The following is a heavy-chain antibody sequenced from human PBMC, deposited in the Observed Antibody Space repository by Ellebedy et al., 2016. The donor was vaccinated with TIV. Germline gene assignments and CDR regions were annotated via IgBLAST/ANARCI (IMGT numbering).Heavy chain of an antibody. D-gene: IGHD6-19*01. CDR1: GYTFTSYY. J-gene: IGHJ6*02. Sequence: ASVKVSCKAFGYTFTSYYMHWVRQAPGQGLEWMGIINPSGGSTSYAQKLQGRVTMTRDTSTSTVYMELSSLRSEDTAVYYCARERIAVAGTNYYYYGMDVWGQGTTVTVSS. CDR2: INPSGGST. CDR3: ARERIAVAGTNYYYYGMDV. V-gene: IGHV1-46*04.